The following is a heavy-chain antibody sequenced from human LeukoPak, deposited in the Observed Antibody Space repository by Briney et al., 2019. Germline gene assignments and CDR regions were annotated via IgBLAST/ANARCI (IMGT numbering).Heavy chain of an antibody. Sequence: PSETLSLTCAVYGGSFSGYYWSWIRQPPGKGLEWIGEINHSGSTNYNPSLRSRVTRSVDTSKNQFSLKLSSVTAADTAVYYCASVYGDYGSPASPIDYWGQGTLVTVSS. CDR1: GGSFSGYY. CDR2: INHSGST. J-gene: IGHJ4*02. D-gene: IGHD4-17*01. V-gene: IGHV4-34*01. CDR3: ASVYGDYGSPASPIDY.